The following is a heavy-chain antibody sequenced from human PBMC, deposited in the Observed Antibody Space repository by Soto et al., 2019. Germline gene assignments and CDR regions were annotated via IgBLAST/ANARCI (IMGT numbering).Heavy chain of an antibody. J-gene: IGHJ4*02. CDR2: VHYSGST. Sequence: PSETLSLTCTVSGVSISSLSISGNYWSWIRQSPGKGLEWIGSVHYSGSTSYDPSLKSRVTISVDTSKNQFSLRLRSVTAADTAVYYCARIPYSSASFDYWGQGNLVPVSS. CDR3: ARIPYSSASFDY. V-gene: IGHV4-61*08. CDR1: GVSISSLSISGNY. D-gene: IGHD6-19*01.